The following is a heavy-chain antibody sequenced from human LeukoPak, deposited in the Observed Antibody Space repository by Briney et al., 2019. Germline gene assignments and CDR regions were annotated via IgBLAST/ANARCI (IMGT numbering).Heavy chain of an antibody. CDR3: ARERDSSGFYDAFDI. D-gene: IGHD6-19*01. Sequence: PSETLSLTCTVSGGSISSYYWSWIRQPAGKGLEWIGRIYTSGSTNYNPSLKSRVTMSVDTSKNQCSLKLSSVTAADTAVYYCARERDSSGFYDAFDIWGQGTMVTVSS. V-gene: IGHV4-4*07. J-gene: IGHJ3*02. CDR1: GGSISSYY. CDR2: IYTSGST.